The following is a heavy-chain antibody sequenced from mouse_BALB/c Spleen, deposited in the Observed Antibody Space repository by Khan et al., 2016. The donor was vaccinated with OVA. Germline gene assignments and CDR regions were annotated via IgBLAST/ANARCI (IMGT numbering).Heavy chain of an antibody. D-gene: IGHD1-1*01. CDR3: ARLAYYYDSEGFAY. CDR2: VSTGGGYT. CDR1: GFTFSTYG. Sequence: EVELVESGGELVKPGGSLKLSCAASGFTFSTYGMSWVRQTPDKRLEWVATVSTGGGYTYYPDSVKGRFTISRDNAKNTLYLQMSSLKSEDTAMFYCARLAYYYDSEGFAYGGQGTLVTVSA. V-gene: IGHV5-6*01. J-gene: IGHJ3*01.